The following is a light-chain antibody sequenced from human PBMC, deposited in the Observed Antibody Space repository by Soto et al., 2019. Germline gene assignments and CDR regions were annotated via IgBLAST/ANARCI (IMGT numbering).Light chain of an antibody. CDR3: QQLNSSPIT. V-gene: IGKV1-9*01. J-gene: IGKJ5*01. CDR1: QGISSY. CDR2: DAS. Sequence: DIQLTQSPSFLSASVGDRFTITCRASQGISSYLAWYQQKPGEAPKLLIYDASTLQGGVPSRFSGSGSGTEFTLTISSLQPEDFATYYCQQLNSSPITFGQGTRLEIK.